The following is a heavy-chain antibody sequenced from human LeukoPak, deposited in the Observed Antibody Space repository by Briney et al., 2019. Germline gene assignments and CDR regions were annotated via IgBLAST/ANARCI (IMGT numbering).Heavy chain of an antibody. Sequence: SETLSLTCTVSGGSISSGSYYWSWIRQPAGKGLEWIGRIYTSGSTNYNPSLKSRVTISVDTSKNQFSLKLSSVTAADTAVYYCARGSSSSPSVAFDIWGQGTMVTVSS. CDR3: ARGSSSSPSVAFDI. CDR2: IYTSGST. J-gene: IGHJ3*02. V-gene: IGHV4-61*02. CDR1: GGSISSGSYY. D-gene: IGHD6-6*01.